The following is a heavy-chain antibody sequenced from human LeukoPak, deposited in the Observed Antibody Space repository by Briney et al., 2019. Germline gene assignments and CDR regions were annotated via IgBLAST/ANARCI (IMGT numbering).Heavy chain of an antibody. D-gene: IGHD3-3*01. CDR2: ISSSSSYI. CDR1: GFTLSAYG. Sequence: GGSLRLSCAASGFTLSAYGMNWVRQAPGKGLEWVSTISSSSSYIHYADSVKGRFTISRDNAKNSLYLQMNSLRAEDTAVYYCARDKYYDFWSGYYRNGMDVWGQGTTVTVSS. CDR3: ARDKYYDFWSGYYRNGMDV. V-gene: IGHV3-21*04. J-gene: IGHJ6*02.